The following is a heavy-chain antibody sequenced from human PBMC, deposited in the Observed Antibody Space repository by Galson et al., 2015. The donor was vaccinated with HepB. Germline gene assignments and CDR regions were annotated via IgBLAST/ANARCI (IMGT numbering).Heavy chain of an antibody. Sequence: SLRLSCAASGFTFSSYGMHWVRQAPGKGLEWVAVIWYDGSNKYYADSVKGRFTVSRDNSKDTLSLQMNSLRADDTAVYYCAKVSSPSCYAGNDYWGQGTLVTVSS. J-gene: IGHJ4*02. D-gene: IGHD2-2*01. CDR2: IWYDGSNK. CDR3: AKVSSPSCYAGNDY. CDR1: GFTFSSYG. V-gene: IGHV3-33*06.